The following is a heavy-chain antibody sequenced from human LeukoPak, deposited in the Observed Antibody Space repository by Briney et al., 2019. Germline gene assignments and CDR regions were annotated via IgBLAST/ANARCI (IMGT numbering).Heavy chain of an antibody. CDR3: ARDRRYYFDY. CDR2: ISYDSNYR. CDR1: GFTFSHYP. V-gene: IGHV3-30*01. J-gene: IGHJ4*02. Sequence: GRSLRLSCAAAGFTFSHYPMHWVRQAPGKGLEWLAVISYDSNYRYYADSVKGRFTISRGNSNITLYLQIDSLRPEDTAMYFCARDRRYYFDYWGQGTLVTVSS.